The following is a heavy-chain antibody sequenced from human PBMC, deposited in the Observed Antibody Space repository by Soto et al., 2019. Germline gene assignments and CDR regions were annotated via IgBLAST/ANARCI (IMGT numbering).Heavy chain of an antibody. CDR3: ATGGYGPGY. CDR2: IDPEDGEA. V-gene: IGHV1-24*01. Sequence: ASVKVSCKVSGRTLTDLSIHWVRQVPGKGLEWMGGIDPEDGEATYAQNLQGRVTMTEDTSTDTAYMQLNSLKSEDTAVYFCATGGYGPGYWGQGTLVTVS. CDR1: GRTLTDLS. J-gene: IGHJ4*02. D-gene: IGHD5-18*01.